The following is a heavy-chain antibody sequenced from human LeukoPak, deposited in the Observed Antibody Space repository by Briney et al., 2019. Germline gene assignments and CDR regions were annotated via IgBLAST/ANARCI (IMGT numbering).Heavy chain of an antibody. V-gene: IGHV3-23*01. J-gene: IGHJ5*02. CDR1: GFTFSSYA. CDR3: AKEVAGCSSTSCYA. Sequence: GGSLRLSCAASGFTFSSYAMSWVRQPPGKGLEWVSDISGSGGSTYYADSVKGRFTISRDNSKNTLYLQMNSLRAEDTAVYYCAKEVAGCSSTSCYAWGQGTLVTVSS. D-gene: IGHD2-2*01. CDR2: ISGSGGST.